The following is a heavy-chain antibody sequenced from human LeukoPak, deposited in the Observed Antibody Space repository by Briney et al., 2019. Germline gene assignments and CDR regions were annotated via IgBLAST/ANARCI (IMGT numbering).Heavy chain of an antibody. CDR3: ARKNYDNSGYFHH. J-gene: IGHJ1*01. Sequence: PGGSLRLSCAASGFTFSSYEMNWVRQAPGKGLEWVSYISSSGNTIYYADSVKDRFTISRDNAKNSLYLQMNSLSAEDTAVYYCARKNYDNSGYFHHWGQGTLVTVSS. D-gene: IGHD3-22*01. CDR1: GFTFSSYE. V-gene: IGHV3-48*03. CDR2: ISSSGNTI.